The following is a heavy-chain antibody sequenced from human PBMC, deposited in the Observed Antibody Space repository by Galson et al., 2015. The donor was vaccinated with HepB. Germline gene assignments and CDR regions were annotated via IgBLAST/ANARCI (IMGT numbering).Heavy chain of an antibody. CDR3: ARGPVPVRQTALNSYYFDY. CDR1: GGSFSGYY. J-gene: IGHJ4*02. Sequence: SETLSLTCAVYGGSFSGYYWSWIRQPPGKGLEWIGEINHSGSTNYNPSLKSRVTISVDTSKNQFSLKLSSVTAADTAVYYCARGPVPVRQTALNSYYFDYWGQGTLVTVSS. D-gene: IGHD3-10*01. CDR2: INHSGST. V-gene: IGHV4-34*01.